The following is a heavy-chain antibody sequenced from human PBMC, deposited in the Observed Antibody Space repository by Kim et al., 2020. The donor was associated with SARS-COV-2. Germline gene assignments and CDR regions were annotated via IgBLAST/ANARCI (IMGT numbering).Heavy chain of an antibody. CDR1: GYSFTSYW. Sequence: GESLKISCKGSGYSFTSYWISWVRQMPGKCLEWMGRIDPSDSYTNYSPSFQGHVTISADKSISTAYLQWSSLKASDTAMYYCARHRSGYTSCPFDYWGQGTLVTVSS. J-gene: IGHJ4*02. D-gene: IGHD3-22*01. V-gene: IGHV5-10-1*01. CDR3: ARHRSGYTSCPFDY. CDR2: IDPSDSYT.